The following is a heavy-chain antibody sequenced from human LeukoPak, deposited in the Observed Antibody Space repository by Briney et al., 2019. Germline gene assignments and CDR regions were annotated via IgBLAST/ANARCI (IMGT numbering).Heavy chain of an antibody. J-gene: IGHJ6*02. V-gene: IGHV3-21*01. CDR3: ARDVWFGESPYYYYGMDV. CDR2: ISSSSSYI. CDR1: GFTFSSYS. D-gene: IGHD3-10*01. Sequence: GGSLRLSCAASGFTFSSYSMNWVRQAPGKGLEWVSSISSSSSYIYYADSVKGRFTISRDNAKNSLYLQMNSLRAEDTAVYYCARDVWFGESPYYYYGMDVWGQGTTVTVSS.